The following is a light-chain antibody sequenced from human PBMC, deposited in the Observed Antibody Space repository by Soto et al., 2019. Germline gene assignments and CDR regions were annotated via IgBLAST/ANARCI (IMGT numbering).Light chain of an antibody. CDR2: YDS. CDR1: NIGSKT. V-gene: IGLV3-21*04. CDR3: QVWDSSSDHVV. J-gene: IGLJ2*01. Sequence: SYELTQPPSVSVAPGKTARITCGGNNIGSKTVYWYQQKPGQAPVVVIYYDSDRPSGIPERFSGSNSGNTATLTISRVEAGDEADYYCQVWDSSSDHVVFGGGTQLTVL.